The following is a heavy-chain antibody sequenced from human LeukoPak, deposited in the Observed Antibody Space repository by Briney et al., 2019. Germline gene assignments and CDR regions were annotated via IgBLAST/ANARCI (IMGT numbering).Heavy chain of an antibody. CDR3: ARAIRSLPQLEVAYYFDY. Sequence: GASVKVSCKASGYTFTSYDINWVRQATGRGLEWMGWMNPNSGNTGYAQKFQGRVTMTRNTSINTAYMELSSLRSEDTALYYCARAIRSLPQLEVAYYFDYWGQGTLVTVSS. CDR2: MNPNSGNT. J-gene: IGHJ4*02. V-gene: IGHV1-8*01. CDR1: GYTFTSYD. D-gene: IGHD6-6*01.